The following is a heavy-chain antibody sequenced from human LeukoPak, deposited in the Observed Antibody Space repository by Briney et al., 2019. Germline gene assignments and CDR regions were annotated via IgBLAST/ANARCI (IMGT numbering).Heavy chain of an antibody. Sequence: GGSLRLSCAASGFTFSSYAMSWVRQAPGKGLEWVSAISGSGGSTYYADSVKGRFTISRDNSKNTLYLQMNSLRAEDTAVYYCANPHYDILTGYSSGQLGADYWGQGTLVTVSS. J-gene: IGHJ4*02. CDR2: ISGSGGST. V-gene: IGHV3-23*01. D-gene: IGHD3-9*01. CDR3: ANPHYDILTGYSSGQLGADY. CDR1: GFTFSSYA.